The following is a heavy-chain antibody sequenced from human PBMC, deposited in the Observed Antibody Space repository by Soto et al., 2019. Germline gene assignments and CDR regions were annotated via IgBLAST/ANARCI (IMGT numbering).Heavy chain of an antibody. CDR2: INHSGST. CDR3: ARAIAARPSYFDY. Sequence: SETLSLTCAVYGGSFSGYYWSWIRQPPGKGLEWIGEINHSGSTNYNPSLKSRVTISVDTSKNQFSLKLSSVTATDTAVYYCARAIAARPSYFDYWGQGTLVTVSS. J-gene: IGHJ4*02. D-gene: IGHD6-6*01. V-gene: IGHV4-34*01. CDR1: GGSFSGYY.